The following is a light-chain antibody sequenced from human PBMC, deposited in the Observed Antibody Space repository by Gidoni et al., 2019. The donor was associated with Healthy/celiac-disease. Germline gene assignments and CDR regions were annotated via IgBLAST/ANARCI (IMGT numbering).Light chain of an antibody. J-gene: IGKJ1*01. V-gene: IGKV3-20*01. CDR1: QSVSSSY. CDR3: QQYGSSPVT. CDR2: GAS. Sequence: EIVLTQSPGTLSLSPVESATLSCRVSQSVSSSYLAWYQQKPGQAPRLLIYGASSRATGIPDRFSGSGSGTDFTLTISRLEPEDFAVYYCQQYGSSPVTFGQGTKVEIK.